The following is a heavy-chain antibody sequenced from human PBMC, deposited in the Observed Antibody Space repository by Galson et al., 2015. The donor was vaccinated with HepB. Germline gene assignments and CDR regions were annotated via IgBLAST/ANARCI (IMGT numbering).Heavy chain of an antibody. D-gene: IGHD3-22*01. CDR3: ARGLRNYYDSSGYSYFDY. Sequence: TLSLTCAVYGGSFSGYYWSWIRQPPGKGLEWIGEINHSGSTNYYPSVKSRVTISVDTSKNQFSLKLSSVTAADKAVYYCARGLRNYYDSSGYSYFDYWGQGTLVTVSS. CDR1: GGSFSGYY. V-gene: IGHV4-34*01. J-gene: IGHJ4*02. CDR2: INHSGST.